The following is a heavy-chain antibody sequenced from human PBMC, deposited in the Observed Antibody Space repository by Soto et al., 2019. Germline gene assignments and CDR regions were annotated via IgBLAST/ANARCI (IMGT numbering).Heavy chain of an antibody. J-gene: IGHJ4*02. CDR2: IIPIFGTA. D-gene: IGHD3-3*01. Sequence: QVQLVQSGAEVKKPGSSVKVSCKASGGTFSSYAISWVRQAPGQGLEWMGGIIPIFGTANYAQKFQGRVTITADEPTSTAYMELSSLRSEDTAVYYCARAGRDRTTWSGYNLDYWGQGTLVTVSS. CDR3: ARAGRDRTTWSGYNLDY. CDR1: GGTFSSYA. V-gene: IGHV1-69*01.